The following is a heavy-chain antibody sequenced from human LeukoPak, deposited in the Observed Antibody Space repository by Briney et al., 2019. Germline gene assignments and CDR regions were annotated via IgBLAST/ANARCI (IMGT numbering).Heavy chain of an antibody. CDR3: TRVGYIDEGIDC. V-gene: IGHV3-7*04. Sequence: GGSLGLSCVASGFPFSSYWMTWVRQAPGKGLEWVANIKQDGSKKSYVDSVKGRFTISRDNAKNSLYLQMNSLRAEDTAIYYCTRVGYIDEGIDCWGQGTLVTVSS. J-gene: IGHJ4*02. CDR2: IKQDGSKK. CDR1: GFPFSSYW. D-gene: IGHD5-24*01.